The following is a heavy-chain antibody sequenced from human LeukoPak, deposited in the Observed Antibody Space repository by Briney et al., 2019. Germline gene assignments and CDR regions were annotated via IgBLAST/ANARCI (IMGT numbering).Heavy chain of an antibody. CDR2: INPNSGGT. J-gene: IGHJ5*02. D-gene: IGHD3-10*01. V-gene: IGHV1-2*02. CDR3: ARDNSARDTAWWFDP. Sequence: ASVKVSCKASGYTFTGYYMHWVRQAPGQGLEWMGWINPNSGGTNYAQKFQGRVTMTWDMSTSTDYMELSSLTAEDTAVYFCARDNSARDTAWWFDPWGQGTLVTVSS. CDR1: GYTFTGYY.